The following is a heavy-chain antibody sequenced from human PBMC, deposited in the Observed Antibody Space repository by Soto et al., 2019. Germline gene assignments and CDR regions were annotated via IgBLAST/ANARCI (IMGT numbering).Heavy chain of an antibody. Sequence: SETLSLTCTVSGGSISRSSYYWGWIRQPPGKGLEWIGSIYYSGSTYYNASLKSRVTISVDTSKNQLSLKLSSVTAADTAVYYCAREDYYDSSGTYYYYYGMDVWGQGTTVTAP. CDR2: IYYSGST. D-gene: IGHD3-22*01. J-gene: IGHJ6*02. CDR1: GGSISRSSYY. V-gene: IGHV4-39*02. CDR3: AREDYYDSSGTYYYYYGMDV.